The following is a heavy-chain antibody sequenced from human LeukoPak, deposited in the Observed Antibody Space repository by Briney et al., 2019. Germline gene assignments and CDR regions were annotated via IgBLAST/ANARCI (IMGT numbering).Heavy chain of an antibody. CDR3: ARDRGIAAAGDRYFQH. Sequence: ASVKVSCKASGGTFSSYAISWARQAPGQGLEWMGRINPNSGGTNYAQKFQGRVTMTRDTSISTAYMELSRLRSDDTAVYYCARDRGIAAAGDRYFQHWGQGTLVTVSS. J-gene: IGHJ1*01. CDR2: INPNSGGT. CDR1: GGTFSSYA. V-gene: IGHV1-2*02. D-gene: IGHD6-13*01.